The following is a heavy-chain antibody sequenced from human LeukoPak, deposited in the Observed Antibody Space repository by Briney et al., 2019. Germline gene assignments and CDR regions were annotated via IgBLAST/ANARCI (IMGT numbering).Heavy chain of an antibody. D-gene: IGHD3-10*01. V-gene: IGHV1-2*02. Sequence: ASVKVSCKASGYTFTGYYMHWVRQAPGQGLEWMGWINPNSGGTNYAQKFQGRVTMTRNTSISTAYMELSSLRSEDTAVYYCARGTSMVRGVRLYYYMDVWGKGTTVTISS. CDR1: GYTFTGYY. CDR2: INPNSGGT. J-gene: IGHJ6*03. CDR3: ARGTSMVRGVRLYYYMDV.